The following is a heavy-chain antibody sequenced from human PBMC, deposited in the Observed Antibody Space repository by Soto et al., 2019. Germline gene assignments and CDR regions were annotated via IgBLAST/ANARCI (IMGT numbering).Heavy chain of an antibody. CDR3: DRGSAYYYWDDY. J-gene: IGHJ4*02. V-gene: IGHV1-3*01. CDR2: INAGNGNT. Sequence: GASVKVSCKASGYTFTSYAMHWVRQAPGQRLEWMGWINAGNGNTKYSQKFQGRVTITRDTSASTAYMELSSLRSEDTAVYYCDRGSAYYYWDDYLGKGPLGTVSS. D-gene: IGHD3-22*01. CDR1: GYTFTSYA.